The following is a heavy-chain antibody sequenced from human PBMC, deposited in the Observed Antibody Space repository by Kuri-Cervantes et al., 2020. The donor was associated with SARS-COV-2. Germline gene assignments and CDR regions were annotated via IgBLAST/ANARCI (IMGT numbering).Heavy chain of an antibody. CDR3: AKVTSFSSRWFDP. CDR2: ISGSGGST. Sequence: GESLKISCAASGFTFSSYAMSWVRQAPGKGLEWVSAISGSGGSTYYADSVKGRFTISRDNSKNTLYLQMNSLRAEDTAVYYCAKVTSFSSRWFDPWGQGTLVTVSS. J-gene: IGHJ5*02. V-gene: IGHV3-23*01. D-gene: IGHD2-2*01. CDR1: GFTFSSYA.